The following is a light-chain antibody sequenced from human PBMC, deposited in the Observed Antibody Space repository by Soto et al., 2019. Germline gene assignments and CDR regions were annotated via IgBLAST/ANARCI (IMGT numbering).Light chain of an antibody. J-gene: IGKJ5*01. V-gene: IGKV3-15*01. CDR1: QSVGTN. CDR3: QQLNYWPRIT. Sequence: EIVITQSPGTLSVSPGERATLSCRASQSVGTNLAWYQQRPGQAPRLLVYGASTRASGIPPRFSGSGSGTDFTLTISSLQSEDFAVYYCQQLNYWPRITFGQGTRLEI. CDR2: GAS.